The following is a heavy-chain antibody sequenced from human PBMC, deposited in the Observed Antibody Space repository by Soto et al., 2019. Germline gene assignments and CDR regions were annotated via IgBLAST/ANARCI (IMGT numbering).Heavy chain of an antibody. CDR3: AKEWRDYDSSGYYLDYFDY. Sequence: TGGSLRLSCAASGFTFSSYAMSWVRQAPGKGLEWVSAISGSGGSTYYADSVKGRFTISRDNSKNTLYLQMNSLRAEDTAVYYCAKEWRDYDSSGYYLDYFDYWGQGTLVTVSS. V-gene: IGHV3-23*01. D-gene: IGHD3-22*01. CDR2: ISGSGGST. J-gene: IGHJ4*02. CDR1: GFTFSSYA.